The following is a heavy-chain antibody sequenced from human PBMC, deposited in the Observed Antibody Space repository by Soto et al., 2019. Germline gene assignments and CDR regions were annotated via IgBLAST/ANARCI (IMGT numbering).Heavy chain of an antibody. CDR2: ISRSGGST. CDR1: GCTFSSYA. V-gene: IGHV3-23*01. Sequence: GGSLRLSCAASGCTFSSYAMSWVRQAPGKGLEWVSAISRSGGSTYYADSVKGRFTISRDNSKNTLYLQMNSLRAEDTAVYYCAIAAAGTWFDPWGQGTLVTVSS. CDR3: AIAAAGTWFDP. J-gene: IGHJ5*02. D-gene: IGHD6-13*01.